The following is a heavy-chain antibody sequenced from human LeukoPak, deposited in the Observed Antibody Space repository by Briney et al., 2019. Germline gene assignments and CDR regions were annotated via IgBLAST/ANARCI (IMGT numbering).Heavy chain of an antibody. CDR3: ARQRLDCSGGSCYSYYYYYMDV. V-gene: IGHV4-59*08. D-gene: IGHD2-15*01. J-gene: IGHJ6*03. CDR2: IFYSGIT. Sequence: SETLSLTCTVSGGSISSYYWSWIRQPPGKGLEWIGYIFYSGITNYSPSLKSRVTISVDTSKNQLSLKLSSVTAADTAVYYCARQRLDCSGGSCYSYYYYYMDVWGKGTTVTISS. CDR1: GGSISSYY.